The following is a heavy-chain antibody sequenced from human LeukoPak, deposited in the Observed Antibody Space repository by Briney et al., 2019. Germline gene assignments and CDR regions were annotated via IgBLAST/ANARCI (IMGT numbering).Heavy chain of an antibody. J-gene: IGHJ4*02. CDR2: ISAYNGNT. CDR1: GYTFTSYD. V-gene: IGHV1-18*01. D-gene: IGHD6-13*01. CDR3: ARAGSSSSWYTFDY. Sequence: ASVKVSCKASGYTFTSYDINWVRQATGQGLEWMGWISAYNGNTNYAQKLQGRVTMTTDTSTSTAYMELRSLRSDDTAVYYCARAGSSSSWYTFDYWGQGTLVTVSS.